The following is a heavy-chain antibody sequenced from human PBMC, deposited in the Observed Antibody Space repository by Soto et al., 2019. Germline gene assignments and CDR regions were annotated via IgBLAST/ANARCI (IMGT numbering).Heavy chain of an antibody. Sequence: GGSLRLSCAASGFTFSSYGMHWVRLAPGKGLEWVAVISYDGSNKYYADSVKGRFTISRDNSKNTLYLQMNSLRGEDSAVYYCATEGAKTTWNFDYWGQGTVVTVSS. CDR1: GFTFSSYG. J-gene: IGHJ4*02. V-gene: IGHV3-30*03. CDR2: ISYDGSNK. CDR3: ATEGAKTTWNFDY. D-gene: IGHD1-1*01.